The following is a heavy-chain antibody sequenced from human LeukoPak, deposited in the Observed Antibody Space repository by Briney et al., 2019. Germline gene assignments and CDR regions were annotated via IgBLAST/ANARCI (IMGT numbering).Heavy chain of an antibody. Sequence: SETLSLTCTVSGGSISSSSYYWGWIRQPPGKGLEWIGSIYHSGSTYYNPSLKSRVTISVDTSKNQFSLKLSSVTAADTAVYYCARRVSGSPFDYWGQGTLVTVSS. D-gene: IGHD1-26*01. J-gene: IGHJ4*02. CDR2: IYHSGST. CDR3: ARRVSGSPFDY. V-gene: IGHV4-39*07. CDR1: GGSISSSSYY.